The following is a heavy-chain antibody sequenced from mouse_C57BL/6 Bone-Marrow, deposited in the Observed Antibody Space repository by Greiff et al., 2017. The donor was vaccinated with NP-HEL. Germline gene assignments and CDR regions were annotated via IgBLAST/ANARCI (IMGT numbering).Heavy chain of an antibody. V-gene: IGHV1-15*01. CDR1: GYTFTDYE. Sequence: VQRVESGAELVRPGASVTLSCKASGYTFTDYEMHWVKQTPVHGLEWIGAIDPETGGTAYNQKFKGKAILTADKSSSTAYMELRSLTSEDSAVYYCTRGWEDYAMDYWGQGTSVTVSS. CDR3: TRGWEDYAMDY. CDR2: IDPETGGT. J-gene: IGHJ4*01. D-gene: IGHD4-1*01.